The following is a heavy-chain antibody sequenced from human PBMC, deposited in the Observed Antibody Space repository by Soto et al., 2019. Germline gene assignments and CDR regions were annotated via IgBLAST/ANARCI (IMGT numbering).Heavy chain of an antibody. Sequence: DVQLLQSGGGLVQPGGSLTLSCAASRFIFSDYAMNWVRQAPGKGLEWVSSIGGSNTDRYYADSVKGRFIISRDQSKNTMYLQMNSLRDADTAVYYCAKDAVSYNGKWDWFDSWGHGTLVTVSS. V-gene: IGHV3-23*01. D-gene: IGHD1-26*01. CDR3: AKDAVSYNGKWDWFDS. J-gene: IGHJ5*01. CDR2: IGGSNTDR. CDR1: RFIFSDYA.